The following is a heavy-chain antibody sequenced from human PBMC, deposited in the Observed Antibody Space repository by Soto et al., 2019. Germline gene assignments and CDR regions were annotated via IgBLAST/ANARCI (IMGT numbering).Heavy chain of an antibody. V-gene: IGHV4-38-2*02. CDR2: IYHSGST. J-gene: IGHJ6*02. CDR1: GYSISSGYY. CDR3: ARDYPRFGELFQPSGHYYYYGMDV. Sequence: SETLSLTCAVSGYSISSGYYWGWFRQPPGKGLEWFGGIYHSGSTHYNPSLKSRVTISVDTSKNQFSLKLSSVTAADTAVYYCARDYPRFGELFQPSGHYYYYGMDVWGQGTTVTVS. D-gene: IGHD3-10*02.